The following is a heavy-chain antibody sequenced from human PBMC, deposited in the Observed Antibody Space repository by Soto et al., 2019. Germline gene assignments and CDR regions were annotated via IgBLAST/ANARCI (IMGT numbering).Heavy chain of an antibody. D-gene: IGHD2-8*01. CDR3: ASRLAGYCTNGVCYSYFDY. Sequence: SETLSLTCTVSGGSISSSSYYWGWIRQPPGKGLEWIGSIYYSGSTYYNTSLKSRVTISVDTSKNKFSLKQSSVTAADTAVYYCASRLAGYCTNGVCYSYFDYWGQGTLVTGS. CDR1: GGSISSSSYY. CDR2: IYYSGST. J-gene: IGHJ4*02. V-gene: IGHV4-39*01.